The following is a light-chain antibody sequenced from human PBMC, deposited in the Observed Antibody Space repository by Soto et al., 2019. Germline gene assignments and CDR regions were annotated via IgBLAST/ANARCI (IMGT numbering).Light chain of an antibody. J-gene: IGKJ1*01. CDR1: QSISSW. Sequence: DIQLTQSPSTLSASVGDRVTITCRASQSISSWLAWYQQKPGKAPKFLIYKKSDLESGVPSRFSGSGSGTEFTLTLSSLQPDDFATYYCQYYNNYCWTFGQGTKVEIK. V-gene: IGKV1-5*03. CDR3: QYYNNYCWT. CDR2: KKS.